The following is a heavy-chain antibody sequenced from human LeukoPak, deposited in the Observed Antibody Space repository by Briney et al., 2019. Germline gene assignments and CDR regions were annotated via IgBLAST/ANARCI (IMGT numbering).Heavy chain of an antibody. Sequence: GGSLRLSCAASGFTFSSYWMSWVRQAPGKGLEWVSAISGSGGSTYYADSVKGRFTISRDNSKSTLYLQMNSLRAEDTAVYYCAKFDYDSSGFYSHFDCWGQGTLVTVSS. D-gene: IGHD3-22*01. V-gene: IGHV3-23*01. CDR1: GFTFSSYW. CDR2: ISGSGGST. J-gene: IGHJ4*02. CDR3: AKFDYDSSGFYSHFDC.